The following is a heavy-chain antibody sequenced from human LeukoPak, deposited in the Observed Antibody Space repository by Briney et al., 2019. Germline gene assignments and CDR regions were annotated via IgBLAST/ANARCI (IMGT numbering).Heavy chain of an antibody. Sequence: GASVKVSCKASGYTFTSYYMHWVRQAPGQGLEWMGIINPSGGSTSYAQKFQGRVTMTRDTSTSTVYMELSSLRSEDTAVYYCARDLHSSGYLYYFDYWGQGTLVTVSS. V-gene: IGHV1-46*01. CDR1: GYTFTSYY. J-gene: IGHJ4*02. CDR2: INPSGGST. D-gene: IGHD3-22*01. CDR3: ARDLHSSGYLYYFDY.